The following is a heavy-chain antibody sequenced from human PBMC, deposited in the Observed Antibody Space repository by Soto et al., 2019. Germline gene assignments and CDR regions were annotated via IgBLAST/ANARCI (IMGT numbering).Heavy chain of an antibody. D-gene: IGHD4-17*01. CDR1: GFTFSDYY. CDR3: AKDPEPQPYGDSTYFDY. J-gene: IGHJ4*02. Sequence: GGSLILSCAASGFTFSDYYMSWIRQAPGKGLEWVAVISYDGSNKYYADSVKGRFTISRDNSKNTLYLQMNSLRAEDTAVYYCAKDPEPQPYGDSTYFDYWGQGTLVTLSS. V-gene: IGHV3-30*18. CDR2: ISYDGSNK.